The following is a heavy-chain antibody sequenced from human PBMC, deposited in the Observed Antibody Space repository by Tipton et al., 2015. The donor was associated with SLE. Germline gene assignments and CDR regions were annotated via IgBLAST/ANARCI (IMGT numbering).Heavy chain of an antibody. CDR3: ARGGNSGAFDI. V-gene: IGHV3-48*03. CDR1: GFAYSNYE. CDR2: IGSSGSII. D-gene: IGHD4-23*01. J-gene: IGHJ3*02. Sequence: SLRLSCVASGFAYSNYEMNWVRQAPGKGLEWVSYIGSSGSIIHYADSVKGRFTISRDNAKNSLYLQMNSLRAEDTAVYYCARGGNSGAFDIWGQGTMVTVSS.